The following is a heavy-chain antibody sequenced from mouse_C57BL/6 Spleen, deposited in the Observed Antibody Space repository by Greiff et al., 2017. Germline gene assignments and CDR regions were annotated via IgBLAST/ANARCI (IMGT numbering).Heavy chain of an antibody. CDR3: TRITTVVADYYAMDY. J-gene: IGHJ4*01. CDR1: GYTFTDYE. CDR2: IDPETGGT. Sequence: VQLQQSGAELVRPGASVTLSCKASGYTFTDYEMHWVKQTPVHGLEWIGAIDPETGGTAYNQKFQGKAILTADKSSSTAYMELRSLTSEDSAVYYCTRITTVVADYYAMDYWGQGTSVTVSS. V-gene: IGHV1-15*01. D-gene: IGHD1-1*01.